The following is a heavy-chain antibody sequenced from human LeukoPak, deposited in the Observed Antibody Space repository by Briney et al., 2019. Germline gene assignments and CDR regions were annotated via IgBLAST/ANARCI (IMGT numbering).Heavy chain of an antibody. CDR1: GFTFSSYS. CDR3: ARALSGNLSFHI. J-gene: IGHJ3*02. Sequence: GGSLTLSCAASGFTFSSYSMNWVRQAPGKGLEWVSSISSSSSYIYYADSVKGRFTISRDNAKNSLYLQMNSLRAEDTAVYYCARALSGNLSFHIWGQGTMVTVSS. CDR2: ISSSSSYI. V-gene: IGHV3-21*01. D-gene: IGHD1-26*01.